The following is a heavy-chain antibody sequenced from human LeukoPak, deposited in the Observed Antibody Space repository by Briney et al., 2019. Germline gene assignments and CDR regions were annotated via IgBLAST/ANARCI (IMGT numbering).Heavy chain of an antibody. CDR3: ARDATMVPLYYYYYMDV. D-gene: IGHD3-10*01. V-gene: IGHV3-21*01. J-gene: IGHJ6*03. Sequence: GGSLRLSCAASGFTFSSHWIHWVRQAPGKGLEWVSSINSSSGYIYYADSVKGRFTISRDNAKNSLYLQMNSLRAEDTAVYYCARDATMVPLYYYYYMDVWGKGTTVTVSS. CDR2: INSSSGYI. CDR1: GFTFSSHW.